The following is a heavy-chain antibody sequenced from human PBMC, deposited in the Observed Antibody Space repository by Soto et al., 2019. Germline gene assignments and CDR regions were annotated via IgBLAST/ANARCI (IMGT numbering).Heavy chain of an antibody. Sequence: GGSLRLSCAASGFTFSSYGMHWVRQAPGKGLEWVAVISYDGSNKYYADSVKGRFTISRDNSKNTLYLQMNSLRAEDTAVYYCAKDQGILFAPNWFDPWGQGTLVTVPQ. CDR2: ISYDGSNK. CDR3: AKDQGILFAPNWFDP. V-gene: IGHV3-30*18. D-gene: IGHD2-15*01. CDR1: GFTFSSYG. J-gene: IGHJ5*02.